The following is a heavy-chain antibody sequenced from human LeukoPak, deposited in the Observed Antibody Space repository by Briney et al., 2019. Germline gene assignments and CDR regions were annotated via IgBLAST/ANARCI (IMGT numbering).Heavy chain of an antibody. D-gene: IGHD6-13*01. J-gene: IGHJ4*02. V-gene: IGHV4-4*07. Sequence: SETLSLTCTVSGGSISSYYWSWIRQPAGKGLEWIGRIYTSGSTNYNPSLKSRVTISVDTSKNQFSLKLSSVTAADTAVYYCARGGTGQQLVYRVDYWGQGTLVTVSS. CDR2: IYTSGST. CDR1: GGSISSYY. CDR3: ARGGTGQQLVYRVDY.